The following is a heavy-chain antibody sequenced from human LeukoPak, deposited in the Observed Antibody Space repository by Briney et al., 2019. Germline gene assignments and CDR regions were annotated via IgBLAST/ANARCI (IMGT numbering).Heavy chain of an antibody. CDR3: ASQSHISMIRGVINFDY. Sequence: SVKVSCKASGGTFSSYAISWVRQAPGQGLEWMGGIIPVFDTANYAQKFQGRVTITADESTNTAYMELSSLRFEDTAVYYCASQSHISMIRGVINFDYWGQGTLVTVSS. V-gene: IGHV1-69*13. CDR2: IIPVFDTA. J-gene: IGHJ4*02. CDR1: GGTFSSYA. D-gene: IGHD3-10*01.